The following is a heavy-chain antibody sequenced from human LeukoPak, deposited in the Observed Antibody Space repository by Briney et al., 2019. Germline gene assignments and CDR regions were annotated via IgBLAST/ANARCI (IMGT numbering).Heavy chain of an antibody. V-gene: IGHV1-69*02. Sequence: ASVKVSCKASGGTFSSYTISWVRQAPGQGLEWMGRIIPILGIANYAQKFQGRVTITADESTSTAYMELSSLRSEDTAVYYCARSPAAILMPDYWGQGTLVTVSS. CDR2: IIPILGIA. J-gene: IGHJ4*02. D-gene: IGHD2-2*02. CDR1: GGTFSSYT. CDR3: ARSPAAILMPDY.